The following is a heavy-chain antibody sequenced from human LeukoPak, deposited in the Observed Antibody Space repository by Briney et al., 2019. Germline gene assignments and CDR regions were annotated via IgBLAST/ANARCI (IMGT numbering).Heavy chain of an antibody. J-gene: IGHJ4*02. CDR3: ARDVYDSSGYYLLGDN. V-gene: IGHV4-59*01. D-gene: IGHD3-22*01. CDR1: GGSISSYY. CDR2: IHSTGST. Sequence: SETLSLTCTVSGGSISSYYWSWIRQPPGKGLEWLGYIHSTGSTNYNPSLKSRVTISVDTSKKQFSLKLRSVTAADTAVYYCARDVYDSSGYYLLGDNWGQGTLVTVSS.